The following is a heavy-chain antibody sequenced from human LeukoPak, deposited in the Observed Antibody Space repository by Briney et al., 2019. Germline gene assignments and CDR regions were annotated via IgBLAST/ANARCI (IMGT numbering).Heavy chain of an antibody. V-gene: IGHV4-59*01. CDR2: IYGSGST. CDR3: AREGTSGTHLNWFDP. Sequence: SETLSLTCTVSGRYISSYYWSWIRQPPGKGLEWIEHIYGSGSTNYNPSLKSRVTLSVDTSKNQFSLKLSSVTAAETAVYYCAREGTSGTHLNWFDPWGQGTLVTVSS. D-gene: IGHD1-1*01. J-gene: IGHJ5*02. CDR1: GRYISSYY.